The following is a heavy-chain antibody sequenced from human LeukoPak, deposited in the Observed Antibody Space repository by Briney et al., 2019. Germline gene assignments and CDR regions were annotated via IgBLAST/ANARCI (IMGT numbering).Heavy chain of an antibody. CDR3: AKGPTLLWFVEPYGMDV. J-gene: IGHJ6*02. V-gene: IGHV3-23*01. Sequence: GGSLRLSCAASGFTFSSYAMSWVRQAPGKGLEWVSAISGSGGGTYYADSVKGRFTISRDNSKNTLYLQMNSLRAEDTAVYYCAKGPTLLWFVEPYGMDVWGQGTTVTVSS. CDR2: ISGSGGGT. CDR1: GFTFSSYA. D-gene: IGHD3-10*01.